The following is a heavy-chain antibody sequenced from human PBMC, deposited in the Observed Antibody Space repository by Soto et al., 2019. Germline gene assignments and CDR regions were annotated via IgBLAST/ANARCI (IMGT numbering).Heavy chain of an antibody. J-gene: IGHJ4*02. CDR1: GFTFSSYA. D-gene: IGHD5-18*01. CDR2: ISYDGSNK. CDR3: AGTYSYVWYFDY. V-gene: IGHV3-30-3*01. Sequence: QVQLVESGGGVVQPVRSLRLSCAASGFTFSSYAMHWVRQAPGKGLEWVAVISYDGSNKYYADSVKGRFTISRDNSKNTLYLQMNSLRAEDTAVYYCAGTYSYVWYFDYWGQGTLVTVSS.